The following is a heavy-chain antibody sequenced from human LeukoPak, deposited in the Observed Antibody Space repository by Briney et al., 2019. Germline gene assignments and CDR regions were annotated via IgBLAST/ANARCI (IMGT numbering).Heavy chain of an antibody. CDR3: AIQQRELGVWRNFDR. J-gene: IGHJ4*02. V-gene: IGHV4-39*01. CDR1: GGSISSSSYY. D-gene: IGHD6-25*01. CDR2: IYYSGST. Sequence: PSETLSLTCTVSGGSISSSSYYWGWIRQPPGKGLEWIGSIYYSGSTYYNPSLKSRVTISVDTSKNQFSLKLSSVTAADTAVYYGAIQQRELGVWRNFDRWGQGTLVTVSS.